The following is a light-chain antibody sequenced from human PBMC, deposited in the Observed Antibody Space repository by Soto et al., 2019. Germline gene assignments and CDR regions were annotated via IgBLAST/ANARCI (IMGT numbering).Light chain of an antibody. V-gene: IGLV2-14*01. Sequence: QSALTQPASVSGSPGQSITISCTGTSSDVGGYNYVSWYQQHPGKAPKLIIYDVSNRPSGVSNRFSGSKSGNTASLTISGLQAADEAAYYCSSYTSSSTYVFGTGTKVTVL. J-gene: IGLJ1*01. CDR2: DVS. CDR3: SSYTSSSTYV. CDR1: SSDVGGYNY.